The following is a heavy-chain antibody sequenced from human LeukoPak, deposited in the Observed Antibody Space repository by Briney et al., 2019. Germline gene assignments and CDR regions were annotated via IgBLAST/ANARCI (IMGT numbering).Heavy chain of an antibody. Sequence: GGSLRLSCAASGFTFSSYGMHWVRQAPGKGLEWVAVISYDESNKHYADSVKGRFTISRDNSKNTLYLQMSSLRAEDTAVYYCAKDIYSSGSQIDYWGQGTLVTVSS. CDR3: AKDIYSSGSQIDY. J-gene: IGHJ4*02. CDR1: GFTFSSYG. CDR2: ISYDESNK. V-gene: IGHV3-30*18. D-gene: IGHD6-19*01.